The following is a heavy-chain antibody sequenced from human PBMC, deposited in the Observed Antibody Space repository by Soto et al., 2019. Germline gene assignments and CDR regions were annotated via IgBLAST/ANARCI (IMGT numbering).Heavy chain of an antibody. D-gene: IGHD5-12*01. V-gene: IGHV3-74*01. CDR3: ASGRDGYNALDY. CDR2: INSVGSST. Sequence: EVQLVESGGGLVQPGGSLRLSCAASGFTFSSYWMHWVRQAPGKGLVWVSRINSVGSSTSYADSVKGRFTISRDNAKNTLYLQMNSLRAEDTAVYYCASGRDGYNALDYWGQGTLVTVSS. CDR1: GFTFSSYW. J-gene: IGHJ4*02.